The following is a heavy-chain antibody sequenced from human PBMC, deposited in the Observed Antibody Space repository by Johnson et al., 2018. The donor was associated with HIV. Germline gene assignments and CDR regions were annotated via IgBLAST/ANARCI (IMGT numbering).Heavy chain of an antibody. CDR1: GFTFSDYY. V-gene: IGHV3-11*04. Sequence: VQLVESGGGLVKPGGSLRLSCAASGFTFSDYYMSWIRQAPGKGLEWVSYISRSGSTIYYADSVKGRFTISRDNAKNSLHLQMNSLRAEDTAVYYCARSSILVTDALDIWGQGTMVTVSS. CDR2: ISRSGSTI. D-gene: IGHD2-8*02. CDR3: ARSSILVTDALDI. J-gene: IGHJ3*02.